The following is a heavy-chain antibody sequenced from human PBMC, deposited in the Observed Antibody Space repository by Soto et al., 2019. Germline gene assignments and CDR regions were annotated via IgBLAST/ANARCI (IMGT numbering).Heavy chain of an antibody. CDR3: AMGPDIVVVVAAPRDGWFDP. D-gene: IGHD2-15*01. CDR2: ISSSSSTI. J-gene: IGHJ5*02. CDR1: GFTFSGYS. Sequence: PGGSLRLSCAASGFTFSGYSMNWVRQAPGKGLEWVSYISSSSSTIYYADSVKGRFTISRDNAKNSLYLQMNSLRAEDTAVYYCAMGPDIVVVVAAPRDGWFDPWGQGTLVTVSS. V-gene: IGHV3-48*01.